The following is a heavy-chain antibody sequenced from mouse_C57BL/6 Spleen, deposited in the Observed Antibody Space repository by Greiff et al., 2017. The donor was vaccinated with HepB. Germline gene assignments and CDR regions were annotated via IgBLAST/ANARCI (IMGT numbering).Heavy chain of an antibody. CDR1: GFTFSDYG. V-gene: IGHV5-17*01. CDR3: ARPRDYGSSYVAY. D-gene: IGHD1-1*01. Sequence: EVKLVESGGGLVKPGGSLKLSCAASGFTFSDYGMHWVRQAPEKGLEWVAYISSGSSTIYYADTVKGRFTISRDNAKNTLFLQMTSLRSEDTAMYYCARPRDYGSSYVAYWGQGTLVTVST. CDR2: ISSGSSTI. J-gene: IGHJ3*01.